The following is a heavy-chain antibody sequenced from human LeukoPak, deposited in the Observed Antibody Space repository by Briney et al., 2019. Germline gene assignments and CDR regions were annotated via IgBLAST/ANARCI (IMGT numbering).Heavy chain of an antibody. CDR2: IRYDGTNE. Sequence: PGGSLRLSCAAPGFIFSTYGMHWVRQAPGKGLEWVAFIRYDGTNEYYKDSVKGRFTISRDNSNNILYLQMSSLRVEDTAVYYCAKGDTSTWYNVDYWGQGILVTVSS. J-gene: IGHJ4*02. CDR3: AKGDTSTWYNVDY. V-gene: IGHV3-30*02. D-gene: IGHD6-13*01. CDR1: GFIFSTYG.